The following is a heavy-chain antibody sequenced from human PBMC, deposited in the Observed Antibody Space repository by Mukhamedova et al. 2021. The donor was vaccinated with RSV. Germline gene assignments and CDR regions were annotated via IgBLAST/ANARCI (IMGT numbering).Heavy chain of an antibody. Sequence: IGEIYHSGSTNYNPSLKSRVTISVDKSKNQFSLKLSSVTAADTAVYYCASSAVATIPGSHFDYWGQGTLVTVSS. V-gene: IGHV4-4*02. CDR2: IYHSGST. CDR3: ASSAVATIPGSHFDY. J-gene: IGHJ4*02. D-gene: IGHD5-12*01.